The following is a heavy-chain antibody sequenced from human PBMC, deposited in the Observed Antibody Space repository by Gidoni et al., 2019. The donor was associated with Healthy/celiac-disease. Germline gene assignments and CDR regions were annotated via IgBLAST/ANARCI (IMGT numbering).Heavy chain of an antibody. CDR1: GFTFCSYA. V-gene: IGHV3-23*01. CDR2: ITCSGGST. J-gene: IGHJ4*02. D-gene: IGHD3-10*01. CDR3: AKDGVLLWFGELLGLDY. Sequence: EVQLLESGGGLVQPGGSLRLSCAASGFTFCSYAMSWVRQAPGKGLELLSAITCSGGSTYYADSVKGRFTISRDNSKNTLYLQMNSLRAEDTAVYYCAKDGVLLWFGELLGLDYWGQGTLVTVSS.